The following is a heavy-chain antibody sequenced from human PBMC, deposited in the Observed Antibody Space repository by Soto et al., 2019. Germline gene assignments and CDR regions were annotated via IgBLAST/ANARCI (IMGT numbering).Heavy chain of an antibody. CDR1: GYTFTSYA. CDR3: ARGAPDYGPIPDYYYYYYLDV. CDR2: INAGNDNT. Sequence: GASVKVSCKASGYTFTSYAMHWVRQAPGQRLEWMGWINAGNDNTKYSQKFQGRVTITRDTSASTAYMELSSLRSEDTAVYYCARGAPDYGPIPDYYYYYYLDVWGKGTTVTVSS. J-gene: IGHJ6*03. D-gene: IGHD4-17*01. V-gene: IGHV1-3*01.